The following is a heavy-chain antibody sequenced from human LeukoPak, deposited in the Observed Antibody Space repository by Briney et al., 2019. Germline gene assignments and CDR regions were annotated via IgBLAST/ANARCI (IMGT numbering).Heavy chain of an antibody. Sequence: SETLSLTCTVSGGSISSSSYFWVWIRQPPGRGLEWIGYIYYSGSTNYNPSLKSRVTISVDTSKNQLSLKLSSVTAADTAVYYCARAGWSGYYFDYWGQGTLVTVSS. CDR3: ARAGWSGYYFDY. J-gene: IGHJ4*02. CDR2: IYYSGST. D-gene: IGHD3-3*01. V-gene: IGHV4-61*05. CDR1: GGSISSSSYF.